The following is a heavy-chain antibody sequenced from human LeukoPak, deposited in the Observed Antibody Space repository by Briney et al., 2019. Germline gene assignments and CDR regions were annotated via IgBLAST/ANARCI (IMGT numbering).Heavy chain of an antibody. Sequence: GGSLRLSCAASGFTFSSSAVSWVRQAPGKGLEWLSTINGCGGATYYADSVTGRFTISSDTSQNTLYLQMNSLRTEDTAIYYCAKANPTPRGVNFDYWGQGTLVTVSS. V-gene: IGHV3-23*01. CDR3: AKANPTPRGVNFDY. CDR1: GFTFSSSA. D-gene: IGHD3-10*01. J-gene: IGHJ4*02. CDR2: INGCGGAT.